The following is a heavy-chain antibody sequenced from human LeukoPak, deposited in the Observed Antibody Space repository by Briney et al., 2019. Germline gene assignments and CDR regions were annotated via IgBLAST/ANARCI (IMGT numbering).Heavy chain of an antibody. CDR2: IYSGGST. Sequence: GGSLRLSCAASGFTFNSYSMSWVRQAPGKGLEWVSVIYSGGSTYYADSVKGRFTISRDNSKNTLYLQMNSLRAEDTAVYYCARGRSSGWYYFDYWGQGTLVTVSS. V-gene: IGHV3-66*01. J-gene: IGHJ4*02. D-gene: IGHD6-19*01. CDR3: ARGRSSGWYYFDY. CDR1: GFTFNSYS.